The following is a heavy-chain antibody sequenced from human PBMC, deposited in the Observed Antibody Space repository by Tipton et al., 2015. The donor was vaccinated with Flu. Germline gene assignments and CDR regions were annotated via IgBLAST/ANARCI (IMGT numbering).Heavy chain of an antibody. CDR2: VYYNGTT. CDR3: ARGGWEPHGGWFDP. CDR1: GDSLRSYY. V-gene: IGHV4-59*01. D-gene: IGHD1-26*01. Sequence: GLVKPSETLSLTCTVSGDSLRSYYWSWIRQSPGKGLEWIGQVYYNGTTNYNPSLKSRVTISLDKSKNQLFLNVNSMTTADTAVFYCARGGWEPHGGWFDPWGQGILVTVSS. J-gene: IGHJ5*02.